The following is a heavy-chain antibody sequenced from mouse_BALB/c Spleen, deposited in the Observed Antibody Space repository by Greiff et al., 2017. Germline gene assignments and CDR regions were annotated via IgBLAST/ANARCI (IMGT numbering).Heavy chain of an antibody. CDR1: GFSLTGYG. D-gene: IGHD2-4*01. J-gene: IGHJ3*01. CDR2: IWGDGST. Sequence: VKLMESGPGLVAPSQSLSITCTVSGFSLTGYGVNWVRQPPGKGLEWLGMIWGDGSTDYNSALKSRLSISKDNSKSQVFLKMNSLQTDDTARYYCARVGAMITTGFAYWGQGTLVTVSA. V-gene: IGHV2-6-7*01. CDR3: ARVGAMITTGFAY.